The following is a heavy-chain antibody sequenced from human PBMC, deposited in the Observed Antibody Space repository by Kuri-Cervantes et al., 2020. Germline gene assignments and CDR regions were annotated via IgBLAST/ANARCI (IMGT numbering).Heavy chain of an antibody. CDR2: ISYDGSNK. CDR3: ARGPPNDY. Sequence: GESLKISCAASGFTFNSYAMHWVRQAPGKGLEWVAVISYDGSNKYYADSVKGRFTISRDNAKNSLYLQMNSLRAEDTALYYCARGPPNDYWGQGTLVTVSS. V-gene: IGHV3-30-3*01. J-gene: IGHJ4*02. CDR1: GFTFNSYA.